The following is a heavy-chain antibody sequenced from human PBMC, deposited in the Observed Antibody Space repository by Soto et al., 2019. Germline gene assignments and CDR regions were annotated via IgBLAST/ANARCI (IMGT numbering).Heavy chain of an antibody. D-gene: IGHD3-22*01. Sequence: PGESLKISCNGSGYSFTSYWIGWVRQMPGKGLEWMGIIYPGDSDTRYSPSFQGQVTISADKSISTAYLQWSSLKASDTAMYYCARHNPSYYYDSSGYYYGYYYGMDVWGQGTTVTVSS. CDR2: IYPGDSDT. J-gene: IGHJ6*02. CDR1: GYSFTSYW. V-gene: IGHV5-51*01. CDR3: ARHNPSYYYDSSGYYYGYYYGMDV.